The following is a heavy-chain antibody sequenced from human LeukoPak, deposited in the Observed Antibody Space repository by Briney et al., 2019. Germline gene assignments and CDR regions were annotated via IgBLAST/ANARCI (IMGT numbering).Heavy chain of an antibody. CDR3: ARGGYSSGWYLHTYYYYGMDV. CDR1: GYTFGSHD. CDR2: MNPNTGNT. J-gene: IGHJ6*02. D-gene: IGHD6-19*01. Sequence: ASVKVSCKASGYTFGSHDINWVRQAAGQGLEWMGWMNPNTGNTGYAQKFQGRVTMTRNTSISTAYMELSSLRSEDTAVYYCARGGYSSGWYLHTYYYYGMDVWGQGTTVTVSS. V-gene: IGHV1-8*02.